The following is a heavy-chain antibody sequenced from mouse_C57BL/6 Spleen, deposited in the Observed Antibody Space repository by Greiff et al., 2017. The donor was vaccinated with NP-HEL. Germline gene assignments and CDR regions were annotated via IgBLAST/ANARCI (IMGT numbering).Heavy chain of an antibody. J-gene: IGHJ2*01. CDR3: ARQGGLHYFDY. V-gene: IGHV5-6*01. Sequence: EMKVVESGGDLVKPGGSLKLSCAASGFTFSSYGMSWVRQTPDKRLEWVATISSGGSYTYYPDSVKGRFTISRENAKNTLYLQMSSLKSEDTAMYYCARQGGLHYFDYWGQGTTLTVSS. CDR1: GFTFSSYG. CDR2: ISSGGSYT.